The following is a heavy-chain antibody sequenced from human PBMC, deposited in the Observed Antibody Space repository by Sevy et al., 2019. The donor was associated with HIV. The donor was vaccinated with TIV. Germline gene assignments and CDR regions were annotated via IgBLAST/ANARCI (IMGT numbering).Heavy chain of an antibody. CDR3: AKGFCSGGSCPRDYYYYGMDV. CDR2: CSGSGRYT. Sequence: GGSLRLSCAASGFTFSTYAMNWVRQAPGKGLEWVSCCSGSGRYTYYADSVEGRFTISRDSSKNTLYLQMNSLRADDTAVYYCAKGFCSGGSCPRDYYYYGMDVWGQGTTVTVSS. D-gene: IGHD2-15*01. J-gene: IGHJ6*02. V-gene: IGHV3-23*01. CDR1: GFTFSTYA.